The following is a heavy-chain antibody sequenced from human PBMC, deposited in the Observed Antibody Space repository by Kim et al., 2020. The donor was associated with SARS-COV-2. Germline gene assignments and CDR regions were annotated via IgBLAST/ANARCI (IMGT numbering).Heavy chain of an antibody. CDR1: GFTVSSNY. J-gene: IGHJ3*02. V-gene: IGHV3-53*01. CDR3: ASFSSSWYLGWNAFDI. CDR2: IYSGGST. D-gene: IGHD6-13*01. Sequence: GGSLRLSCAASGFTVSSNYMSWVRQAPGKGLEWVSVIYSGGSTYYADSVKGRFTISRDNSKNTLYLQMNSLRAEDTAVYYCASFSSSWYLGWNAFDIWGQGTMGTVSS.